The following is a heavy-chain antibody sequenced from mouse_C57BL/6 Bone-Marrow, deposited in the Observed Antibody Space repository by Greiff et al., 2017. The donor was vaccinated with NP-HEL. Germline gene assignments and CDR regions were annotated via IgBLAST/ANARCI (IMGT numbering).Heavy chain of an antibody. V-gene: IGHV1-81*01. CDR1: GYTFTSYG. CDR3: ARGVYYGSSLYYFDY. Sequence: LQESGAELARPGASVKLSCKASGYTFTSYGISWVKQRTGQGLEWIGEIYPRSGNTYYNEKFKGKATLTADKSSSTAYMELRSLTSEDSAVYFCARGVYYGSSLYYFDYWGQGTTLTVSS. D-gene: IGHD1-1*01. CDR2: IYPRSGNT. J-gene: IGHJ2*01.